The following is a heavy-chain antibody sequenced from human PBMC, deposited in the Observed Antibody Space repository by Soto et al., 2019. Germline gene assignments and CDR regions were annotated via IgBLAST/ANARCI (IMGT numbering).Heavy chain of an antibody. D-gene: IGHD3-22*01. CDR1: GGSFSGYY. V-gene: IGHV4-34*01. J-gene: IGHJ4*02. CDR2: INHSGST. Sequence: PSETLSLTCAVYGGSFSGYYWSWIRQPPGKGLEWIGEINHSGSTNYNPSLKSRVTISVDTSKNQFSLKLSSVTAADTAVYYCARVQKLYDSSGYYLYWGQGTLVTVSS. CDR3: ARVQKLYDSSGYYLY.